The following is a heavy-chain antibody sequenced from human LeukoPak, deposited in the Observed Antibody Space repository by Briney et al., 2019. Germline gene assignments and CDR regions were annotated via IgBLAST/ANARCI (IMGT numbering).Heavy chain of an antibody. D-gene: IGHD6-19*01. CDR3: AKDTTSGIAVAGGEGGLLDY. Sequence: PGGSLRLSCAASGFTFDDYAMHWVRQAPGKGLEWVSGISWNSGSIGYADSVKGRFTISRDNAKNSLYLQMNRLRAEDTALYYCAKDTTSGIAVAGGEGGLLDYWGQGTLVTVSS. CDR1: GFTFDDYA. V-gene: IGHV3-9*01. CDR2: ISWNSGSI. J-gene: IGHJ4*02.